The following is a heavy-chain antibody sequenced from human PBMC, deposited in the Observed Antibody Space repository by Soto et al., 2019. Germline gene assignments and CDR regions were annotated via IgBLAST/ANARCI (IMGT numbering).Heavy chain of an antibody. CDR3: ARDHCSSGGSCYPLGYYYGMDV. V-gene: IGHV3-30-3*01. Sequence: QVQLVESGGGVVQPGRSLRLSCAASGFTFSSYAMHWVRQAPGKGLEWVAVISYDGSNKYYADSVKGRFTISRDNSKNTLYLQMNSLRAEDTAVYYCARDHCSSGGSCYPLGYYYGMDVWGQGTTVTVSS. D-gene: IGHD2-15*01. J-gene: IGHJ6*02. CDR2: ISYDGSNK. CDR1: GFTFSSYA.